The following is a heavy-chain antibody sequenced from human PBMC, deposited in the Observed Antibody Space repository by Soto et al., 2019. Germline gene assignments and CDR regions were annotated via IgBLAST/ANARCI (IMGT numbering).Heavy chain of an antibody. CDR1: GFTFSDYY. J-gene: IGHJ5*02. V-gene: IGHV3-11*06. CDR3: ASLPLGYCSGGSCYGWFDP. D-gene: IGHD2-15*01. CDR2: ISSSSSYT. Sequence: GGSLRFSCAASGFTFSDYYMSWIRQAPGKGLEWVSYISSSSSYTNYADSVKGRFTISRDNAKNSLYLQMNSLRAEDTAVYYCASLPLGYCSGGSCYGWFDPWGQGTLVTVSS.